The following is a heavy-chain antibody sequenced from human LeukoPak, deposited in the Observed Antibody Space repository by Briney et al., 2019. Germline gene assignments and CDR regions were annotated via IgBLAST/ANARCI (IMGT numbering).Heavy chain of an antibody. J-gene: IGHJ3*02. D-gene: IGHD2-2*01. Sequence: PGGSLRLSCAASGFTFSSYGMHWVRQAPGKGLEWVAVISYDESNKYYADSVKGRFTISRDNSKNTLYLQMNSLRAEDTAVYYCATSIVVVPAATGGTDAFDIWGQGTMVTVSS. CDR2: ISYDESNK. CDR3: ATSIVVVPAATGGTDAFDI. V-gene: IGHV3-30*03. CDR1: GFTFSSYG.